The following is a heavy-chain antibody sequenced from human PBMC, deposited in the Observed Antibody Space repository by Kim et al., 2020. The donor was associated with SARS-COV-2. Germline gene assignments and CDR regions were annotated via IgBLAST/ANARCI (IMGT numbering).Heavy chain of an antibody. V-gene: IGHV3-23*01. D-gene: IGHD2-2*01. Sequence: GGSLRLSCAASGFTFSSYAMSWVRQAPGKGLEWVSAISGSGGSTYYADSVKGRFTISRDNSKNTLYLQMNSLRAEDTAVYYCAKDKRSLPAGYWYFDPWGRGTLVTVSS. CDR1: GFTFSSYA. CDR3: AKDKRSLPAGYWYFDP. J-gene: IGHJ2*01. CDR2: ISGSGGST.